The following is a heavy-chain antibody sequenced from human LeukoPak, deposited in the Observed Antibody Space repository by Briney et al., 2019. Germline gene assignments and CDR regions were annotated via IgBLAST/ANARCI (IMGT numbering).Heavy chain of an antibody. V-gene: IGHV3-74*01. CDR2: INSDGSRR. CDR1: GFTFSGYW. Sequence: GGSLRLSCAASGFTFSGYWMHWVRHPRGTGLVWVSRINSDGSRRIFADSVKGRFTISRDNAKNTLYLEMNSLRTEDTAVYFCARGDRTGYFFDNWGQGTLVTVSS. CDR3: ARGDRTGYFFDN. D-gene: IGHD3-9*01. J-gene: IGHJ4*02.